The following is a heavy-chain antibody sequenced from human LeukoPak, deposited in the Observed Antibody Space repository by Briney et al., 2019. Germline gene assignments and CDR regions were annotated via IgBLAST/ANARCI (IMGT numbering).Heavy chain of an antibody. CDR3: ARADYYTSGTFRYYFDY. J-gene: IGHJ4*02. V-gene: IGHV3-53*01. D-gene: IGHD3-10*01. CDR2: IYSGGST. Sequence: PGGSLRLSCAASGFTVSSNYMSWVRQAPGKGLEWVSVIYSGGSTYYADSVKGRFTISRDNAKNSLYLQMNSLRAEDTAVYYCARADYYTSGTFRYYFDYWGQGTLVSVSS. CDR1: GFTVSSNY.